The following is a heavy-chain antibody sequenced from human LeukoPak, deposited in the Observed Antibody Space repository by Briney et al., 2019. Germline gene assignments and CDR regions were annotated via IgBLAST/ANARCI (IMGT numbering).Heavy chain of an antibody. Sequence: GGSLRLSCAASGFTFSSYGMSWVRQAPGKGLEWVSAISGSGGSTYYADSVKGRFTISRDNSKNTLYLQMNSLRAEDTAVYYCAKGPYCSSTSCYGGSGAFDIWGQGTMVTVSS. CDR1: GFTFSSYG. V-gene: IGHV3-23*01. CDR2: ISGSGGST. J-gene: IGHJ3*02. D-gene: IGHD2-2*01. CDR3: AKGPYCSSTSCYGGSGAFDI.